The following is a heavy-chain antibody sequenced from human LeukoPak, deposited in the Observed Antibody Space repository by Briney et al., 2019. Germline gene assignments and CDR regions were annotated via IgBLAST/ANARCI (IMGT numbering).Heavy chain of an antibody. V-gene: IGHV1-69*04. CDR3: ARVPGEYGDYHYFDY. Sequence: GASVKVSCKASGGTFSSYAISWVRQAPGQGLEWMGRIIPILGIANYAQKFQGRVTITADKSTSTAYMELSSLRSEDTAVYYCARVPGEYGDYHYFDYWGQGTLVTVPS. J-gene: IGHJ4*02. D-gene: IGHD4-17*01. CDR2: IIPILGIA. CDR1: GGTFSSYA.